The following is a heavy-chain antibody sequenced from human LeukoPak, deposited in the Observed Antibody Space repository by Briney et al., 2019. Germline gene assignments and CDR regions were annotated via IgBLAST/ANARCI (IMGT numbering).Heavy chain of an antibody. D-gene: IGHD5-24*01. CDR1: AFTFRTYG. CDR2: ISYDANNK. Sequence: PRRSLRLSCAASAFTFRTYGMHWVRQAPGKGLEWVAVISYDANNKYYSDSVKGRFTIFRDNSKNTLYLQMDSLRAEDTAVYYCAKDRHPARTDGYYFDYWGQGTLVTVSS. CDR3: AKDRHPARTDGYYFDY. J-gene: IGHJ4*02. V-gene: IGHV3-30*18.